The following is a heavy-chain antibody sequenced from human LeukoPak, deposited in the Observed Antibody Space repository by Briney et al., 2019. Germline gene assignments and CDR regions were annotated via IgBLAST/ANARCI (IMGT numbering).Heavy chain of an antibody. Sequence: KSSQTLSLTCVVSGASVGSGAYYWSWIRQPAGEGLQWIGHVYSTGTTNYNPSLGSRVSISLDTSKKQFSLEMTSVTAADTAVYYCARRLAVTRDYFDPGGQGILVTVSS. V-gene: IGHV4-61*09. D-gene: IGHD4-17*01. CDR3: ARRLAVTRDYFDP. J-gene: IGHJ5*02. CDR1: GASVGSGAYY. CDR2: VYSTGTT.